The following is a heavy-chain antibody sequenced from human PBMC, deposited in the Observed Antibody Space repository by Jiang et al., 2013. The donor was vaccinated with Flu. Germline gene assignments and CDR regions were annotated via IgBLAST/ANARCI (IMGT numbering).Heavy chain of an antibody. D-gene: IGHD3-3*01. CDR2: SGSGGST. Sequence: SGSGGSTYYADSVKGRFTISRDNSKNTLYLQMNSLRAEDTAVYYCANQIIRFPVDVWGQGTTVTVSS. V-gene: IGHV3-23*01. CDR3: ANQIIRFPVDV. J-gene: IGHJ6*02.